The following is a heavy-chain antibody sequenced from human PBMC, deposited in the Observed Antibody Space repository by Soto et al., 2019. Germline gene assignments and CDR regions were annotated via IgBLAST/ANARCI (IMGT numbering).Heavy chain of an antibody. J-gene: IGHJ4*02. CDR1: GGTFSSYA. CDR2: IIPIFGTA. D-gene: IGHD4-17*01. V-gene: IGHV1-69*01. Sequence: QVQLVQSGAEVKKPGSSVKVSCKASGGTFSSYAISWVRQAPGQGLELMGGIIPIFGTANYAQKFQGRVTITADESTSTAYMERSSLSSEDTAVYYWESVCQMAAVTTRGQFYYWCQVPMVTVSA. CDR3: ESVCQMAAVTTRGQFYY.